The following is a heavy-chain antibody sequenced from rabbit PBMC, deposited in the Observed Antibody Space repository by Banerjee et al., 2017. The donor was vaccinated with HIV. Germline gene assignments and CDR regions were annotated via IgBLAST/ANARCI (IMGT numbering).Heavy chain of an antibody. CDR3: ARCDGGYVAYGGGFNL. J-gene: IGHJ4*01. CDR2: ISGGSSGST. V-gene: IGHV1S45*01. Sequence: QEQLVESGGGLVQPGGSLTLTCTASGFSFSSSYDMCWVRQAPGKGLEWIACISGGSSGSTWYASWAKGRFTISKTSSTTVTLQMTSLTAVDTATYFCARCDGGYVAYGGGFNLRGQGTLVTVS. CDR1: GFSFSSSYD. D-gene: IGHD1-1*01.